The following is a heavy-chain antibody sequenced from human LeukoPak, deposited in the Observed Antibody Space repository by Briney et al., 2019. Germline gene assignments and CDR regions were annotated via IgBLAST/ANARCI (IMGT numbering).Heavy chain of an antibody. Sequence: PGRSLRLSCAASGFTFDDYAMPWVRQAPGKGLEWVSGISWNSGSIGYADSVKGRFTISRDNAKNSLYLQMNSLRAEDTALYYCAKAYSGSYYLDAFDIWGQGTMVTVSS. CDR2: ISWNSGSI. CDR3: AKAYSGSYYLDAFDI. V-gene: IGHV3-9*01. CDR1: GFTFDDYA. D-gene: IGHD1-26*01. J-gene: IGHJ3*02.